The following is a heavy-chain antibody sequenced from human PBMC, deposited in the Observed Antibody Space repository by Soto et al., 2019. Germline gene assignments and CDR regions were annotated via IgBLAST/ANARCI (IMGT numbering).Heavy chain of an antibody. D-gene: IGHD1-1*01. CDR1: CFRFSSYS. V-gene: IGHV3-23*01. CDR2: ISGGVGST. CDR3: AKHLNWNRSGDV. J-gene: IGHJ6*02. Sequence: XECLRLSSAACCFRFSSYSVGGVRPAPGKGLEWVSAISGGVGSTYYADSVKGRFTISRDDSKNTLSLQLNSLRAEDTAVYYRAKHLNWNRSGDVSGQGTTVTAP.